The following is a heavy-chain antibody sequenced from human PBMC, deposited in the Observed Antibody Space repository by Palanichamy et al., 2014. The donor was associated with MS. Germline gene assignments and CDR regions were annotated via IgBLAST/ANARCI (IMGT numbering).Heavy chain of an antibody. J-gene: IGHJ4*02. V-gene: IGHV3-15*07. Sequence: EVQLVEVVGEALVKPGGSLRLSCAASGFTFSNAWMNWVRQAPGKGLEWVGRIKSKTDGGTTDYAAPVKGRFTISRDDSKNTLYLQMNSLKTEDTAVYYCTTDPPAYCGGDCYLGGQGTLVTVSS. CDR1: GFTFSNAW. CDR2: IKSKTDGGTT. CDR3: TTDPPAYCGGDCYL. D-gene: IGHD2-21*02.